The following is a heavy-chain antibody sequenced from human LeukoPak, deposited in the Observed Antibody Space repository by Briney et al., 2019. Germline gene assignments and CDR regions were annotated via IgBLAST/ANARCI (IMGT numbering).Heavy chain of an antibody. CDR2: ISGSGDTT. V-gene: IGHV3-23*01. CDR1: GFTFSSYA. Sequence: GGSLRLSCGASGFTFSSYAMSWVRQAPGKGLEWVSVISGSGDTTYYADSVKGRFAISRDNSKNTLHLQMNSLRAEDTAVYYCTTSLRGVIRYYYYGMDVWGQGTTVTVSS. CDR3: TTSLRGVIRYYYYGMDV. J-gene: IGHJ6*02. D-gene: IGHD3-10*01.